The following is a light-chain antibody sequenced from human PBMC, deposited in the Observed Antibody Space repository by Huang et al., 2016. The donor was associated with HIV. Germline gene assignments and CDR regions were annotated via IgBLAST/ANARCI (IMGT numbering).Light chain of an antibody. V-gene: IGKV1-5*03. CDR2: KAS. Sequence: DIQMTQSPSTLSASVGDRVTITCRASQSISSWLAWYQQKPGKAPKLLIEKASSLESGVPSRFSGSGSGTEFTLTISSLQPDDFATYYCQQYNSYSGTFGQGTKLEIK. J-gene: IGKJ2*01. CDR3: QQYNSYSGT. CDR1: QSISSW.